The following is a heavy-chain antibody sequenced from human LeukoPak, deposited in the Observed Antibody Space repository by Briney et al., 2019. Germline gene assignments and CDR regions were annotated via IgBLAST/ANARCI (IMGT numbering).Heavy chain of an antibody. Sequence: PGGSLRLSCAASGFTVRSNYMSWVRQAPGKGLEGVSVIYSGGSTYYADSVKGRFTISRDNSKNTLYLQMNSLRAEDTAVYYCARDLRYSSSWYLAYYMDVWGKGTTVTVSS. CDR1: GFTVRSNY. CDR2: IYSGGST. D-gene: IGHD6-13*01. CDR3: ARDLRYSSSWYLAYYMDV. J-gene: IGHJ6*03. V-gene: IGHV3-66*02.